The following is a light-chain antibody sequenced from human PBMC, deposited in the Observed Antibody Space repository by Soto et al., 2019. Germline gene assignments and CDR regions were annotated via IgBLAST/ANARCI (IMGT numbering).Light chain of an antibody. J-gene: IGKJ1*01. V-gene: IGKV1-5*01. CDR3: QQYNSYSWT. CDR1: QSISSW. Sequence: DIQMTQSPSTLSASVGDRVTITCRASQSISSWLAWYQQKPGKAPKLLIYDASSLESGVPSRFSGSGSGTEFTLTISSLQPDDFAPYYCQQYNSYSWTFGHGTKVEIK. CDR2: DAS.